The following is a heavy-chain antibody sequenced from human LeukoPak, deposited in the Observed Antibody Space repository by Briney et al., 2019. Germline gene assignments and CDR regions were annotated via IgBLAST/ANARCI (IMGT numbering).Heavy chain of an antibody. V-gene: IGHV4-59*08. CDR1: GCSISSYY. D-gene: IGHD1-26*01. CDR3: TRHPSGSYYYFAY. J-gene: IGHJ4*02. CDR2: IYNSGST. Sequence: NPSETLSLTCTVSGCSISSYYLSWIRQPPGKGLEWVWYIYNSGSTNYNPSVKSRVTISVDTSKNKLSLKLSTLTAADTAVYYCTRHPSGSYYYFAYGGKGTLVTVSS.